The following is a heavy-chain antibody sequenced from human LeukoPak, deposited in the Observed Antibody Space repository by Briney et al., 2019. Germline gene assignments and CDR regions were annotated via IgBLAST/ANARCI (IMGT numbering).Heavy chain of an antibody. D-gene: IGHD2-2*01. CDR1: GYSFTSYW. Sequence: GESLKISCKGSGYSFTSYWIGWVRQMPGKGLEWMGIIYPGDSDTRCSPSFQGQVTISADKSISTAYLQWSGLKASDTAMYYCARQGCSSTSCYYYYYMDVWGKGTTVTVSS. CDR3: ARQGCSSTSCYYYYYMDV. J-gene: IGHJ6*03. V-gene: IGHV5-51*01. CDR2: IYPGDSDT.